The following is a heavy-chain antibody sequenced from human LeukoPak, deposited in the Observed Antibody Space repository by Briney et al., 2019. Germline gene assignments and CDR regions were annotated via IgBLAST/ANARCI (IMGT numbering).Heavy chain of an antibody. V-gene: IGHV3-7*02. D-gene: IGHD3-16*01. CDR3: ATNLGPRRRSPVVMDV. J-gene: IGHJ6*02. Sequence: GGSLRLSCAASGFTFSSYWMSWVRQAPGKGLEWVANIKQDGSEKYYVDSVKGRFTTSRDNAKNSLYLQMNSLRAEDTAVYYCATNLGPRRRSPVVMDVWGQGTTVTVSS. CDR2: IKQDGSEK. CDR1: GFTFSSYW.